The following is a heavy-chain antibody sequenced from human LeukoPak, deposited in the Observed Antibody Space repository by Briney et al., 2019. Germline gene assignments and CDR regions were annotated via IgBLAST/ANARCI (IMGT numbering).Heavy chain of an antibody. CDR3: ARDVICSGGSCSNSYYGMDV. J-gene: IGHJ6*02. V-gene: IGHV3-7*03. CDR2: IKQDGGEK. CDR1: GFTFSSYW. Sequence: GGSLRLSCAASGFTFSSYWMSWVRQAPGKGLEWVANIKQDGGEKYYVDSVKGRFTISRDNAKNSLYLQMNSLRAEDTAVYYCARDVICSGGSCSNSYYGMDVWGQGTTVTVSS. D-gene: IGHD2-15*01.